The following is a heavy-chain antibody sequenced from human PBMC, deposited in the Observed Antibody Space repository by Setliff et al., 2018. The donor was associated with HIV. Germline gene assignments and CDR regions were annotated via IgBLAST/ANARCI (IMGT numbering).Heavy chain of an antibody. V-gene: IGHV1-18*01. Sequence: ASVKVSCKASGYTFIRYGISWVRQAPGQGLEWMGWISAYRGKTNYAQKFQGRVTMTTDTSTSTAYMELRSLRSEDTAVYYCATDPHGEQWLITPSGYFQNWGQGTLVTVSS. CDR2: ISAYRGKT. CDR1: GYTFIRYG. D-gene: IGHD6-19*01. J-gene: IGHJ1*01. CDR3: ATDPHGEQWLITPSGYFQN.